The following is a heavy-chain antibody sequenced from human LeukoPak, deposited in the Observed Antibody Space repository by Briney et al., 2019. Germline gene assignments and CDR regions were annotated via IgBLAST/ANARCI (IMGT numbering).Heavy chain of an antibody. CDR2: INPSGGST. V-gene: IGHV1-46*01. J-gene: IGHJ3*02. CDR3: ARDRSRDAFDI. CDR1: GYAFTSYY. Sequence: ASVKVSCKASGYAFTSYYMHWVRQAPGQGLEWMGIINPSGGSTSYAQKFQGRVTMTRDTSTSTVYMELSSLRSEDTAVYYCARDRSRDAFDIWGQGTMVTVSS. D-gene: IGHD2-15*01.